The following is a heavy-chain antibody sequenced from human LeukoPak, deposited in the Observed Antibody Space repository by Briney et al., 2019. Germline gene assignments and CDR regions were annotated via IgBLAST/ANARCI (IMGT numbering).Heavy chain of an antibody. CDR1: GGSFSGYY. V-gene: IGHV4-34*01. CDR2: FNHSGST. D-gene: IGHD3-3*01. CDR3: ARGRYDFWSGYSYYFDY. Sequence: PSETLSLTCAAYGGSFSGYYWSWIRQPPGKGLEWIGEFNHSGSTNYNPSLKSRVTISVDTSKNQFSLKLSSVTAADTAVYYCARGRYDFWSGYSYYFDYWGQGTLVTVSS. J-gene: IGHJ4*02.